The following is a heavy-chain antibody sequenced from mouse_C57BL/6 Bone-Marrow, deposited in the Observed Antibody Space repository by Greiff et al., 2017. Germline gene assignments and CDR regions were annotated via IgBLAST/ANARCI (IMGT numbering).Heavy chain of an antibody. J-gene: IGHJ1*03. V-gene: IGHV3-6*01. CDR1: GYSITSGYY. CDR2: ISYDGSN. CDR3: ASEPITTVVAEYFDV. D-gene: IGHD1-1*01. Sequence: VQLKESGPGLVKPSQSLSLTCSVTGYSITSGYYWNWIRQFPGNKLEWMGYISYDGSNNYNPSLKNRISITRDTSKNQFFLKLNSVTTEDTATYYCASEPITTVVAEYFDVWGTGTTVTVSS.